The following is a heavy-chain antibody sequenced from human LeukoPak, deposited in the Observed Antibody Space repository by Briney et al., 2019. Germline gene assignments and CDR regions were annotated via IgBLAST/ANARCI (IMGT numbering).Heavy chain of an antibody. CDR3: ATYPMVRGMAFDY. CDR2: IYYSGST. J-gene: IGHJ4*02. D-gene: IGHD3-10*01. V-gene: IGHV4-59*01. CDR1: GGSISSYY. Sequence: SETLSLTCTVSGGSISSYYWSWIRQPPGKGLEWIGYIYYSGSTNYNPSLKSRVTISVDTSKDQFSLKLSSVTAADTAVYYCATYPMVRGMAFDYWGQGTLVTVSS.